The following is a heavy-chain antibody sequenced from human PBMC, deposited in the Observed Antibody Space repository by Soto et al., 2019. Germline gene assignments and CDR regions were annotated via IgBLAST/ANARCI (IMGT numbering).Heavy chain of an antibody. CDR3: ARGRYYYDSSGYLPAEYFQH. D-gene: IGHD3-22*01. CDR1: GGTFSSYA. J-gene: IGHJ1*01. Sequence: ASVKVSCKASGGTFSSYAISWVRQAPGQGLEWMGGIIPIFGTANYAQKFQGRVTITADESTSTAYMELSSLRSEDTAVYYCARGRYYYDSSGYLPAEYFQHWGQGTLVTVS. CDR2: IIPIFGTA. V-gene: IGHV1-69*13.